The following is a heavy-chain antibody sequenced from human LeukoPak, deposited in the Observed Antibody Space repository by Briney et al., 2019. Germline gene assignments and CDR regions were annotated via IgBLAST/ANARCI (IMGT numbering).Heavy chain of an antibody. CDR1: GGSISSYY. D-gene: IGHD3-22*01. Sequence: SETLSLTCTVSGGSISSYYWSWIRQPAGRGLEWIGRIYTSGSTNYNPSLKSRVTMSVDTSKNQFSLKLSSVTAADTAVYYCARGYDSSRYNWFDPWGQGTLVTVS. CDR2: IYTSGST. V-gene: IGHV4-4*07. J-gene: IGHJ5*02. CDR3: ARGYDSSRYNWFDP.